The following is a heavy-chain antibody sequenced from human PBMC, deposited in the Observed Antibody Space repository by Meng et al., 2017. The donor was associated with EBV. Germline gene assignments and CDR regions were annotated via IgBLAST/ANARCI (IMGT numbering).Heavy chain of an antibody. CDR1: GYTFTSYG. CDR2: ISAYNGNT. V-gene: IGHV1-18*01. D-gene: IGHD3-22*01. J-gene: IGHJ4*02. CDR3: ARDGRLYDTPSPFDY. Sequence: QVQLGRVGAEVKKPGASGKVSCKASGYTFTSYGISWVRQAPGQGLEWMGWISAYNGNTNYAQKLQGRVTMTTDTSTSTAYMELRSLRSDDTAVYYCARDGRLYDTPSPFDYWGQGTLVTVSS.